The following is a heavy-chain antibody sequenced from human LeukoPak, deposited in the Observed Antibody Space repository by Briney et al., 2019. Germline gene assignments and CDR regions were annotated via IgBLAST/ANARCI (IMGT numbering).Heavy chain of an antibody. CDR3: ARDPEWLGGGYFDY. V-gene: IGHV3-33*08. CDR1: GFTFSSYA. Sequence: PGGSLRLSCAASGFTFSSYALHWVRQAPGKGLEWVAVIWYDGSNKYYADSVKDRFTISRDNSKNTLYLQMNSLRAEDTAVYYCARDPEWLGGGYFDYWGQGTLVTVSS. CDR2: IWYDGSNK. D-gene: IGHD6-19*01. J-gene: IGHJ4*02.